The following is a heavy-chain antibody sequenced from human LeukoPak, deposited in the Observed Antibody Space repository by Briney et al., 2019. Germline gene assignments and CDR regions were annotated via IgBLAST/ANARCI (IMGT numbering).Heavy chain of an antibody. V-gene: IGHV1-58*02. CDR1: GFTFTSSA. D-gene: IGHD1-20*01. J-gene: IGHJ3*02. CDR2: IVVGSGNT. CDR3: AAAGYRYNWNDTAFDI. Sequence: ASVKVSCKASGFTFTSSAMQWVRQARGQRLEWIGWIVVGSGNTNYAQKFQERVTITRDMSTSTAYMELSSLRSEDTAVYYCAAAGYRYNWNDTAFDIWGQGTMVTVSS.